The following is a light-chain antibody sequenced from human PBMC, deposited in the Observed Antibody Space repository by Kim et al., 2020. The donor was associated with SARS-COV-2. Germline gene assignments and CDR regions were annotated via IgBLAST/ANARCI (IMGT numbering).Light chain of an antibody. V-gene: IGLV2-8*01. CDR1: SSDIGGYNH. CDR2: EVS. CDR3: SSYGGNNNWV. J-gene: IGLJ3*02. Sequence: PGQSVTISCTGTSSDIGGYNHVSWYQQHPGKAPKLMIYEVSKWPSGVPDRFSGSKSGNTASLTVSGLQADDEANYYCSSYGGNNNWVFGGGTKLTVL.